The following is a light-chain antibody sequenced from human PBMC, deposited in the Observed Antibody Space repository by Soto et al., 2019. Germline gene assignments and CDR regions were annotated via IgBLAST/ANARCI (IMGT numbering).Light chain of an antibody. V-gene: IGKV1-17*03. Sequence: DIQMTQSPSAMSASVEDRGTITCGASQGISNYLAWFQQKPGKVPKRXIYAASSLQSGVPSRFSGSGSGTEFTLTISSLQPEDFATYYCLQHNSYPLWTLGQGTKVDI. J-gene: IGKJ1*01. CDR2: AAS. CDR3: LQHNSYPLWT. CDR1: QGISNY.